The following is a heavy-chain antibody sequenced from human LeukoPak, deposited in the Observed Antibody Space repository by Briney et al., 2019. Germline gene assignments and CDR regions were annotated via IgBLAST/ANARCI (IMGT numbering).Heavy chain of an antibody. D-gene: IGHD3-22*01. CDR3: ARDQGYYDSSGDWYFDL. V-gene: IGHV3-13*01. CDR1: GFTFSSYD. J-gene: IGHJ2*01. CDR2: IGTAGDT. Sequence: GGSLRLSCAASGFTFSSYDMHWVRQATGKGLEWVSAIGTAGDTYYPGSVKGRFTISRENAKNSLYLQMNSLRAEDTAVYYCARDQGYYDSSGDWYFDLWGRGTLVTVSS.